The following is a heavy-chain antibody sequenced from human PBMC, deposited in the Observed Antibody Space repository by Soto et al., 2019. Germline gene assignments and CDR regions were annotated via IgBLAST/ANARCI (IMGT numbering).Heavy chain of an antibody. V-gene: IGHV1-69*01. CDR3: ARGHYSSSWSLHHYYYYGMDV. Sequence: QVPLVQSGAEVKKPGSSVKVSCKASGGTFSSYAISWVRQAPGQGLEWMGGIIPIFGTANYAQKFQGRVTITADESTSTAYMELSSLRSEDTAVYYCARGHYSSSWSLHHYYYYGMDVWGQGTTVTVSS. J-gene: IGHJ6*02. CDR2: IIPIFGTA. D-gene: IGHD6-13*01. CDR1: GGTFSSYA.